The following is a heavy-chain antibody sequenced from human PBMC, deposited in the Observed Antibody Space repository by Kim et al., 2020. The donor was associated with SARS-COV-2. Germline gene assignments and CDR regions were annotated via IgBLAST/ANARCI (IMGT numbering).Heavy chain of an antibody. D-gene: IGHD3-3*01. V-gene: IGHV1-46*01. CDR3: ARDYWMVIIGKLDY. CDR1: GYTFTSHY. J-gene: IGHJ4*01. Sequence: ASVKVSCKSSGYTFTSHYMHWVRQVPGQGLEWMGKVKPSGGYTKYAQKFQGRVTMTSDTSTTTFYMELSSLRSDDTAIYYCARDYWMVIIGKLDYWGQGTLVIVSS. CDR2: VKPSGGYT.